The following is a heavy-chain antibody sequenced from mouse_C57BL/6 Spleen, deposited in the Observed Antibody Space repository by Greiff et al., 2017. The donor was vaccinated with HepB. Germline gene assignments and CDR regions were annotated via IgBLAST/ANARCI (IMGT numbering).Heavy chain of an antibody. CDR3: AREGDGGFDY. V-gene: IGHV5-16*01. J-gene: IGHJ2*01. D-gene: IGHD3-3*01. CDR1: GFTFSDYY. Sequence: EVMLVESEGGLVQPGSSMKLSCTASGFTFSDYYMAWVRQVPEKGLEWVANINYDGSSTYYLDSLKSRFIISRDNAKNILYLQMSSLKSEDTATYYCAREGDGGFDYWGQGTTLTVSS. CDR2: INYDGSST.